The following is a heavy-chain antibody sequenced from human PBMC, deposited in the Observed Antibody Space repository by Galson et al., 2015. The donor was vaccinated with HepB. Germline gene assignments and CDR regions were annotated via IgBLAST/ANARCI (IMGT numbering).Heavy chain of an antibody. Sequence: RLSCAASGFTFSNAWMSWVRQAPGKGLEWVGRIKSKTDGGTTDYAAPVKGRFTISRDDSKNTLYLQMNSLKTEDTAVYYCTTGPPITMVRGVWNYWGQGTLVTVSS. D-gene: IGHD3-10*01. J-gene: IGHJ4*02. CDR3: TTGPPITMVRGVWNY. CDR1: GFTFSNAW. CDR2: IKSKTDGGTT. V-gene: IGHV3-15*01.